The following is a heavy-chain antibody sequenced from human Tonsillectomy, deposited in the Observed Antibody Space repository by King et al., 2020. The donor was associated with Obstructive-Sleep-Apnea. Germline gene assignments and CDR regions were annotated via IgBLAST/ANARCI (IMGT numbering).Heavy chain of an antibody. CDR1: GFSLSTRGMC. J-gene: IGHJ3*02. CDR3: ARDHYYDNTWGAFDI. V-gene: IGHV2-70*04. Sequence: VTLKESGPALVKPTQTLTLTCTFSGFSLSTRGMCVSWIRQPPGMALEWLARIDWDDDKFYRTSLKTRLSISKDTSKNQVVLTMTNMDPVDTATYYCARDHYYDNTWGAFDIWGQGTMVTVSS. D-gene: IGHD3-22*01. CDR2: IDWDDDK.